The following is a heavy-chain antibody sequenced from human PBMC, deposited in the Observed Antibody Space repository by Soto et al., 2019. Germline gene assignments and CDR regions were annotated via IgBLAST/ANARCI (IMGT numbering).Heavy chain of an antibody. CDR3: ARERLTLSYGLDV. J-gene: IGHJ6*02. CDR1: GFTFSSYS. CDR2: ISSSSSYI. V-gene: IGHV3-21*01. Sequence: PGGSLRLSCAASGFTFSSYSMNWVRQAPGKGLEWVSSISSSSSYIYYADSVKGRFTISRGNAKDSLYLQMNSLRAEDTAVYYCARERLTLSYGLDVWGQGTTVTVSS. D-gene: IGHD2-21*02.